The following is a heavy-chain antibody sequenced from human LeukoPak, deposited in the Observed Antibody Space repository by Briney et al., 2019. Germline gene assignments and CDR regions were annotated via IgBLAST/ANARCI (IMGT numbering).Heavy chain of an antibody. V-gene: IGHV3-9*01. CDR1: GFTFDDYA. Sequence: GRSLRLSCAASGFTFDDYAMHWARQAPGKGLEWVAGISWDGGSIGYADSVKGRFTISRDNSKNTPYRQMNSMRAEDTAVYYCAREGDGYNFDYWGPGTLVTVSS. CDR2: ISWDGGSI. D-gene: IGHD5-24*01. J-gene: IGHJ4*02. CDR3: AREGDGYNFDY.